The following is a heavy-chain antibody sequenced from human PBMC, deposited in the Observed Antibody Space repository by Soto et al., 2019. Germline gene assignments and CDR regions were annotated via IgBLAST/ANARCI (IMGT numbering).Heavy chain of an antibody. CDR3: SGGVGDAF. V-gene: IGHV3-7*04. D-gene: IGHD1-26*01. J-gene: IGHJ4*02. Sequence: EVHQVESGGGLVQTGGSLRLSCAIFESTVSRDWMNWVRQAPGKGLEWVAHINQDGSEKYYVDSVKGRFTISRDNAKKSLYLQMNSLRPADPAMYYCSGGVGDAFWGQGTLVTVSS. CDR1: ESTVSRDW. CDR2: INQDGSEK.